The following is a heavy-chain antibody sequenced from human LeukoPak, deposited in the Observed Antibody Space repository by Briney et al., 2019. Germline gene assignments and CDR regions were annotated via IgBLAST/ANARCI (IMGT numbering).Heavy chain of an antibody. Sequence: ASVKVSCKASGYTFTSYDINWVRQATGQGLEWMGWTNPNSGNTGYAQKFQGRVTMTRNTSISTAYMELSSLRSEDTAVYYCARPSSRGDLVDPWGQGTLVTVSS. V-gene: IGHV1-8*01. CDR3: ARPSSRGDLVDP. J-gene: IGHJ5*02. D-gene: IGHD6-13*01. CDR1: GYTFTSYD. CDR2: TNPNSGNT.